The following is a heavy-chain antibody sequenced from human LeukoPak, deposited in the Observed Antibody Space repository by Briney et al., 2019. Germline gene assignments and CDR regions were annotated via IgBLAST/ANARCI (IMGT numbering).Heavy chain of an antibody. CDR3: ARDSSSWPPVNLFSDY. CDR2: IKQDGSEK. Sequence: GGSLRLSCAASGFTFSSYLMSWVRQAPGKGLEWVANIKQDGSEKYYVDSVKGRFTISRDDAKNSLYLQMNSLRAEDTAVYYCARDSSSWPPVNLFSDYWGQQTLVTVSS. CDR1: GFTFSSYL. D-gene: IGHD6-13*01. V-gene: IGHV3-7*01. J-gene: IGHJ4*02.